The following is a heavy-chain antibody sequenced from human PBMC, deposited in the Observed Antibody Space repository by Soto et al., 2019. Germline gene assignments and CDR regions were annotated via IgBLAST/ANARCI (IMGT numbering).Heavy chain of an antibody. CDR2: ISGSGGST. V-gene: IGHV3-23*01. Sequence: PWGSLRLSCAASGFTFVSYAISCVRQAPGKGLEWVSAISGSGGSTYYADSVKGRFAISRDNSKNTLYLQMNSLRAEDTAVYYCASRPTGWFDPWGQGTLVTVSS. CDR1: GFTFVSYA. J-gene: IGHJ5*02. CDR3: ASRPTGWFDP.